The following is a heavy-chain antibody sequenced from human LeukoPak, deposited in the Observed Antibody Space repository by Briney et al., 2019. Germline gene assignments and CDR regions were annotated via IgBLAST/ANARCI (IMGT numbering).Heavy chain of an antibody. CDR2: INSDGSST. Sequence: GGSLRLSCAASEFTFSSYWMHWVRQAPGKGLVWVSRINSDGSSTSYADSVKGRFTISRDNAKNPLYLQMNSLRVEDTAVYYCARESATVVNLDYWGQGTLATVSS. CDR1: EFTFSSYW. D-gene: IGHD4-23*01. CDR3: ARESATVVNLDY. V-gene: IGHV3-74*01. J-gene: IGHJ4*02.